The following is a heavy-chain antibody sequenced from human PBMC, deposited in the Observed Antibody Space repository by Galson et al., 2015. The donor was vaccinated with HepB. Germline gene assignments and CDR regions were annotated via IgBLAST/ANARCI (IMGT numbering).Heavy chain of an antibody. V-gene: IGHV1-69*13. CDR3: ARGSGFVVSYYYYYMDV. CDR1: GGTFSSYA. CDR2: IIPIFGTA. J-gene: IGHJ6*03. D-gene: IGHD2-2*01. Sequence: SVKVSCKASGGTFSSYAISWVRQAPGQGLEWMGGIIPIFGTANYAQKFQGRVTITADESTSTAYMELSSLRSEDTAVYYCARGSGFVVSYYYYYMDVWGKGTTVTVSS.